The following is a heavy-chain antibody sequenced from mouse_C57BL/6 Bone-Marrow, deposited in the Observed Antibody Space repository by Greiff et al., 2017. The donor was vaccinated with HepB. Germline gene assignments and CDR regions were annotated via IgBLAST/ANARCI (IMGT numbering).Heavy chain of an antibody. J-gene: IGHJ3*01. CDR1: GFTFSDYY. CDR3: ARHGSLLFAY. D-gene: IGHD2-1*01. CDR2: ISNGGGST. V-gene: IGHV5-12*01. Sequence: EVQLVESGGGLVQPGGSLKLSCAASGFTFSDYYMYWVRQTPEKRLEWVAYISNGGGSTYYPDTGKGRFTLSRDNAKNTLYLQMSRLKSEDTAMYYCARHGSLLFAYWGQGTLVTVSA.